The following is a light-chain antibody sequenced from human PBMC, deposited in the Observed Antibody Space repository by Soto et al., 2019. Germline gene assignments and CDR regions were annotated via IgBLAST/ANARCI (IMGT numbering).Light chain of an antibody. Sequence: QSVLTQPASVSGSPGQSITISCAGTSSDVGGYNYVSWYQQHPGKAPKLMIYDVSNRPSGVSNRFSGSKSGNTASLTISGLQAEDEADYYCGSYTSSSTLEIGGGTKLTVL. CDR1: SSDVGGYNY. V-gene: IGLV2-14*01. CDR3: GSYTSSSTLE. CDR2: DVS. J-gene: IGLJ2*01.